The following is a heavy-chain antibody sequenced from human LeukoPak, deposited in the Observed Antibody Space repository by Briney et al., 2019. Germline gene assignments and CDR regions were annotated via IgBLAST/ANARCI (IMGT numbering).Heavy chain of an antibody. CDR1: GFTFSSHG. J-gene: IGHJ3*02. Sequence: GGSLRLSCVASGFTFSSHGMHWVRQAPGKGLEWVAFIRYDGSNKYYADSVKGRFTISRDNSKNTLYLQMNSLRAEDTAVYYCAKLGYCSSTSCHAADAFDIWGQGTMVTVSS. CDR2: IRYDGSNK. D-gene: IGHD2-2*01. CDR3: AKLGYCSSTSCHAADAFDI. V-gene: IGHV3-30*02.